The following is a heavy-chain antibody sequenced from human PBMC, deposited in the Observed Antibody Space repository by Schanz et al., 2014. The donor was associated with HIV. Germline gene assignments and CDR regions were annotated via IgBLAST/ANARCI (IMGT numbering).Heavy chain of an antibody. CDR1: GYTFTTYG. J-gene: IGHJ4*02. CDR2: INPNSGGT. V-gene: IGHV1-2*02. CDR3: ARGRSGYCSGGSCPYGRYYFDY. Sequence: QIQLVQSGAEVKKPGASVKVSCRASGYTFTTYGITWVRQAPGQGLEWMGWINPNSGGTNYAQKFQGRVTMTRDTSTSTAYMELSRLRSDDTAVYYCARGRSGYCSGGSCPYGRYYFDYWGQGTLVTVSS. D-gene: IGHD2-15*01.